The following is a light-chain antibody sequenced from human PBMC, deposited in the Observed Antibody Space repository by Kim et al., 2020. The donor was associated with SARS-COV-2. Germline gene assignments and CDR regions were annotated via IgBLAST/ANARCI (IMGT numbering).Light chain of an antibody. CDR1: SNDFGYFNS. CDR2: DVS. Sequence: GQSITISCTGTSNDFGYFNSVSGYQQHPGTAPKLIIYDVSERASGVSNRFSGSQSGNTASLTISGLRAEDEADYYCSSHTTSRTYVFGSGTQLTVL. J-gene: IGLJ1*01. V-gene: IGLV2-14*03. CDR3: SSHTTSRTYV.